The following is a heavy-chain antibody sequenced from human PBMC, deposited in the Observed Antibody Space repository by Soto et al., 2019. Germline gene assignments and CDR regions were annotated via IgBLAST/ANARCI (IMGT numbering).Heavy chain of an antibody. Sequence: QVQLVESGGGVVQPGRSLRLSCAASGFRISSYGMHWVRQAPGKGLEWVAVIWHDVSNTQYADSVKGRFTISRDNSKNTLYLQVSSLRAEETAVYYCASSPGYRFGIDYWGQGTLVTVSS. V-gene: IGHV3-33*01. CDR3: ASSPGYRFGIDY. D-gene: IGHD5-18*01. CDR2: IWHDVSNT. J-gene: IGHJ4*02. CDR1: GFRISSYG.